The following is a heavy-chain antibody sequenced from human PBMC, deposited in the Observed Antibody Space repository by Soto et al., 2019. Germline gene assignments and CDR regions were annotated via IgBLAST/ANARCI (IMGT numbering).Heavy chain of an antibody. CDR3: ARDRDYGDWYFDY. Sequence: GGSLRLSCVGSGFTFSSNWMSWVRQAPGKGLEWVAVIWYDGSNKYYADSVKGRFTISRDNSKNTLYLQMNSLRAEDTAVYYCARDRDYGDWYFDYWGQGTLVTVSS. CDR1: GFTFSSNW. D-gene: IGHD4-17*01. V-gene: IGHV3-33*01. J-gene: IGHJ4*02. CDR2: IWYDGSNK.